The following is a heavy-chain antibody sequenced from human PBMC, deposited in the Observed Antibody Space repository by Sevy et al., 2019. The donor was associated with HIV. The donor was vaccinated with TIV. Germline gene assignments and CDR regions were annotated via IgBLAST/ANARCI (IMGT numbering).Heavy chain of an antibody. Sequence: GGSRRLSCAASGFTVSSNYMSWVRQAPGKGLEWVSVIYSGSSTYYADSVKGRFTISRDNSKNTLYLQMNSLRAEDTAVYYCASSPGRDSSGWINHYYYGMDVWGQGTTVTVSS. D-gene: IGHD6-19*01. V-gene: IGHV3-53*01. CDR1: GFTVSSNY. CDR3: ASSPGRDSSGWINHYYYGMDV. CDR2: IYSGSST. J-gene: IGHJ6*02.